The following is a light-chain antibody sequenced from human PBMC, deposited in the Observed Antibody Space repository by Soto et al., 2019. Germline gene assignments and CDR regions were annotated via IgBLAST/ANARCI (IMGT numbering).Light chain of an antibody. CDR2: EVS. CDR1: SSDVGGYNY. CDR3: SSNPGRNNFV. J-gene: IGLJ1*01. Sequence: QSALTQPPSASGSPGQSVTISCTGTSSDVGGYNYVSWYQQHPGKAPKLLIHEVSKRPSGVPDRFSGSKSGNTASLTVSGLQAEDEADYYCSSNPGRNNFVFGTGTKVTVL. V-gene: IGLV2-8*01.